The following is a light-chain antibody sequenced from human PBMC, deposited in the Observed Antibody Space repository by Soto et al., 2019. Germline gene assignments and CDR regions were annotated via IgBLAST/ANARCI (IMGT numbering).Light chain of an antibody. CDR3: QHYNSYSEA. CDR1: QSISSW. J-gene: IGKJ1*01. CDR2: KAS. V-gene: IGKV1-5*03. Sequence: DIQMTQSPSTLSAYVRARVTITCRASQSISSWLAWYQQKPGKAPKLLIYKASTLKSGVPSRFSGSGSGTEFTLTISSLQPDDFATYYCQHYNSYSEAFGQGTKVDIK.